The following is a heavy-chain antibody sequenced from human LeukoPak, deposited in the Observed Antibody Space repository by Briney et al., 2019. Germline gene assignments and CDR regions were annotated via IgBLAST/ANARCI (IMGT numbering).Heavy chain of an antibody. D-gene: IGHD5-18*01. CDR3: AAAVDTAMVLYYYYGMDV. CDR2: IYHSGST. V-gene: IGHV4-59*01. CDR1: GGSISSYY. J-gene: IGHJ6*02. Sequence: SETLSLTCTVSGGSISSYYWSWIRQPPGKGLEWIGYIYHSGSTNYNPSLKSRVTIAVDTSKNQFSLKLDSVTAADTAVYYCAAAVDTAMVLYYYYGMDVWGQGTTVTVSS.